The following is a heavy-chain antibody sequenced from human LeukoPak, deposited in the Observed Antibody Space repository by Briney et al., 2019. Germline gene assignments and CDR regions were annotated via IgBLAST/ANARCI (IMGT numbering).Heavy chain of an antibody. V-gene: IGHV3-66*01. J-gene: IGHJ4*02. Sequence: GGSLRLSCAASGFTVSSNYMSWVRQAPGKGLEWVSVIYSGGSTYYADSVKGRFTISRDNSKNTLYLQMNSLRAEDTAVYYCARDRSSGWYYYWGQGTLVTVSS. CDR2: IYSGGST. D-gene: IGHD6-19*01. CDR1: GFTVSSNY. CDR3: ARDRSSGWYYY.